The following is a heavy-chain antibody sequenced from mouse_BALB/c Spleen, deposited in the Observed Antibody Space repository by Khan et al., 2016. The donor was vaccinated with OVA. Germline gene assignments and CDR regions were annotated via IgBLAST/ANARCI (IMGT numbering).Heavy chain of an antibody. V-gene: IGHV5-4*02. D-gene: IGHD2-13*01. Sequence: EVELVESGGGLVKPGGSLTLSCAASGFTFSDYYMYWVRQTPEKRLEWVATISDGGSYTYYPDSMKGRFTISRDDAENNLFLQMSSLRTEDTAMYYCVRGYYGDPFAYWGQGLWSLSLQ. CDR1: GFTFSDYY. CDR3: VRGYYGDPFAY. J-gene: IGHJ3*01. CDR2: ISDGGSYT.